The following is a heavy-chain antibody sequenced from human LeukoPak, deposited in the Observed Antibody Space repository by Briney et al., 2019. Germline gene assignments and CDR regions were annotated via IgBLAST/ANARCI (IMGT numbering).Heavy chain of an antibody. V-gene: IGHV3-30-3*01. Sequence: QPGGSLRLSCAASGFTFSSYAMHWVRQAPGKGLEWVAVISYDGSNKYYADSVKGRFTISRDNSKNTLYLQMNSLRAEDTAVYYCARSGCSSTSCYKNFDYWGQGTLVTVSS. CDR2: ISYDGSNK. J-gene: IGHJ4*02. CDR3: ARSGCSSTSCYKNFDY. CDR1: GFTFSSYA. D-gene: IGHD2-2*02.